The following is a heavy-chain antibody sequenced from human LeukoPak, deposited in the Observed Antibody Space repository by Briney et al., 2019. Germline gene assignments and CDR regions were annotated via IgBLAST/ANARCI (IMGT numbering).Heavy chain of an antibody. V-gene: IGHV4-4*02. CDR2: IYHSGST. Sequence: PSGTLSLTCAVSGGSISSSNWWSWVRQPPGKGLEWIGEIYHSGSTNYTPSLTSRVTISVDKSKNQFSLKLSSVTAAGTAVYYCASGTYYSYFDYWGQGTLATVSS. J-gene: IGHJ4*02. CDR3: ASGTYYSYFDY. D-gene: IGHD1-26*01. CDR1: GGSISSSNW.